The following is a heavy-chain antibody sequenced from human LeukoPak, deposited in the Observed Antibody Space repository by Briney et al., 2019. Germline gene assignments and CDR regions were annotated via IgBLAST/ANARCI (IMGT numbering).Heavy chain of an antibody. D-gene: IGHD6-19*01. CDR3: AKDMGPFGSGWYGFDY. V-gene: IGHV3-43*01. CDR2: ISWDGGST. CDR1: GFTFYDYT. Sequence: PGGSLRLSCAASGFTFYDYTMHWVRHATGKGLEWVSLISWDGGSTYYADSVEGRFTISRDNSKNSLYLQMNSLRTEDTALYYCAKDMGPFGSGWYGFDYWGQGTLVTVSS. J-gene: IGHJ4*02.